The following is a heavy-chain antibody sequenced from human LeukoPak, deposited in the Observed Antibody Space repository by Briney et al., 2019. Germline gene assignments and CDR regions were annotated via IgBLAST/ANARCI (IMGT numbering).Heavy chain of an antibody. CDR2: IYYSGTT. D-gene: IGHD4-17*01. CDR1: GGSISTGGYY. J-gene: IGHJ4*02. Sequence: SETLSLTCTVSGGSISTGGYYWSWIRQHPGKGLEWIGYIYYSGTTYYNPSLKSRVSISLDTSKNQFSLNLSSVTAADTAVYYCARSGTVTTWNYWGQATLVSVSS. V-gene: IGHV4-31*03. CDR3: ARSGTVTTWNY.